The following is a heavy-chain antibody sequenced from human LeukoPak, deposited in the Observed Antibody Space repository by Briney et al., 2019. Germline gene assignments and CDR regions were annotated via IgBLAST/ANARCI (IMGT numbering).Heavy chain of an antibody. CDR1: GFTFSSYS. J-gene: IGHJ4*02. D-gene: IGHD1-7*01. CDR3: ARTRITGTTWADY. Sequence: PGGSLRLSCAASGFTFSSYSMNWGRQAPGKGLEWVSSISSSSSYIYYADSVKGRFTISRDNAKNSLYLQMNSLRAEDTAVYYCARTRITGTTWADYWGQGTLVTVSS. V-gene: IGHV3-21*01. CDR2: ISSSSSYI.